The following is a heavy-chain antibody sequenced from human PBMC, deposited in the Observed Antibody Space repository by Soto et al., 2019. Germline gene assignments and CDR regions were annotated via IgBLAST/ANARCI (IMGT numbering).Heavy chain of an antibody. Sequence: QVQLQQWGAGLLKPSETLSLTCAVYGGSFSGYYWSWIRQPPGKGLEWIGEINHSGSTNYNPSLKSRVTISVDTSKNQFSLKLSSVTAADTAVYYCARFSRQYQLLYRTYYYYGMDVWGQGTTVTVSS. CDR1: GGSFSGYY. V-gene: IGHV4-34*01. CDR3: ARFSRQYQLLYRTYYYYGMDV. CDR2: INHSGST. J-gene: IGHJ6*02. D-gene: IGHD2-2*02.